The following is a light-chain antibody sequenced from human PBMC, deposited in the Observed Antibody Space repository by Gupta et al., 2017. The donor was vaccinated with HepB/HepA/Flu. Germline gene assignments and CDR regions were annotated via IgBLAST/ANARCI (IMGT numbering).Light chain of an antibody. CDR3: TSYAGTNTFYV. Sequence: QSALTPLPSESGSPGQPVTISCTGTSSDVGGYESASWYRQHPGKAPKLLIYEDTKRPSGVPDRFSGSKSGNTASLTVSGLQAEDEADFYCTSYAGTNTFYVFGTGTKVTVL. CDR2: EDT. J-gene: IGLJ1*01. CDR1: SSDVGGYES. V-gene: IGLV2-8*01.